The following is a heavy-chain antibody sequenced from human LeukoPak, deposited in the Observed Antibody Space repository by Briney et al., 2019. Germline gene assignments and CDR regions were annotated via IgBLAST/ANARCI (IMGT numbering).Heavy chain of an antibody. V-gene: IGHV3-48*02. Sequence: HPGGSLRLSCAASGFTFSSYAMNWVRQAPGKGLEWVSYIGGSGSIIYYADSVKGRFTISRDNAKNSLYLQMNSLRDEDTAVYYCARKPYGVNSYFFDYWGQGTLVTVSS. J-gene: IGHJ4*02. D-gene: IGHD4-23*01. CDR1: GFTFSSYA. CDR2: IGGSGSII. CDR3: ARKPYGVNSYFFDY.